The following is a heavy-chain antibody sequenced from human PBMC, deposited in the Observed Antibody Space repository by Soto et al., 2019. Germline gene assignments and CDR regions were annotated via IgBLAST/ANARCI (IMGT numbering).Heavy chain of an antibody. J-gene: IGHJ4*02. V-gene: IGHV3-33*01. CDR3: GRVGIVGASDY. CDR1: GFTFSSYG. CDR2: IWYDGSNK. D-gene: IGHD1-26*01. Sequence: QVQLVESGGGVVQPGRSLRLSCAASGFTFSSYGMHWVRQAPGKGLEWVGVIWYDGSNKYDEDTVKGGFTISRDNSKNTMYLQKNSLGAEDAGVYCCGRVGIVGASDYWGQGTLVTVSS.